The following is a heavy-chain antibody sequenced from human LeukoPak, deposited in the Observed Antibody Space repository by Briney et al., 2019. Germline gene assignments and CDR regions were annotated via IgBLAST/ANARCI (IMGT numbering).Heavy chain of an antibody. D-gene: IGHD1-26*01. J-gene: IGHJ3*02. CDR1: GFTFSSYE. CDR3: ARALVGVTGVALDI. V-gene: IGHV3-48*03. CDR2: ISSSGSTI. Sequence: SGGSLRLSCAASGFTFSSYEMNWVRQAPGKGLDWVSYISSSGSTIYYADSVKGRFTISRDNAKNSLYLQMNSLRAEDTAVYYCARALVGVTGVALDIWGQGTMVTVSS.